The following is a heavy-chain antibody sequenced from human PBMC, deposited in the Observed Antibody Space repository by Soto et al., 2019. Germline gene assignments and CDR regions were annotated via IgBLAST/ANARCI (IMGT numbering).Heavy chain of an antibody. CDR1: GFTLSDHH. V-gene: IGHV3-72*01. CDR3: ATASAV. CDR2: SRSKANSYTT. D-gene: IGHD3-10*01. Sequence: PGGSLRLCCAASGFTLSDHHMDWIRQAPGKGLEWVGRSRSKANSYTTEYAASVEGRFTISRDDSKNSLYLQMKSLKIEDTALYYCATASAVWGQGTLVTVSS. J-gene: IGHJ4*02.